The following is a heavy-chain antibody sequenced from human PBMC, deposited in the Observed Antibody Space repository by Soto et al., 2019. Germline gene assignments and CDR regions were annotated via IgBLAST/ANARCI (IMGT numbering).Heavy chain of an antibody. CDR3: ARRSDYDFWNDRYYGMDV. CDR1: GGSISSSSYY. CDR2: IYYSGST. J-gene: IGHJ6*02. Sequence: SETLSLTCTFSGGSISSSSYYWGWIRQPPGKGLEWIGSIYYSGSTYYNPSLKSRVTISVDTSKNQFSLKLSSVTAADTAVYYCARRSDYDFWNDRYYGMDVWGQGTTVTVSS. D-gene: IGHD3-3*01. V-gene: IGHV4-39*01.